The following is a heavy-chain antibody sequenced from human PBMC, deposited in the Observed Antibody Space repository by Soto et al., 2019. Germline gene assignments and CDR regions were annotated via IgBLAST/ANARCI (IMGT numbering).Heavy chain of an antibody. CDR3: AKVLSKNYYYPFYF. J-gene: IGHJ1*01. CDR2: ISGGSSVT. Sequence: PGGSLRLSCTASGFTFSDYAMAWVRQAPGKGLEWVSTISGGSSVTYYGDSVKGRFTISRDNAKKTLFLQLNRLSAEDTATYYCAKVLSKNYYYPFYFWGQGTQVTVSS. V-gene: IGHV3-23*01. D-gene: IGHD3-10*01. CDR1: GFTFSDYA.